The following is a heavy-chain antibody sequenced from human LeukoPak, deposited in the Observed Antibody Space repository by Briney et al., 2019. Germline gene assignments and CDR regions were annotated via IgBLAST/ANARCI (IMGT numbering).Heavy chain of an antibody. CDR2: IKQDGSGK. CDR3: ARGGLQQLAY. J-gene: IGHJ4*02. CDR1: GFTFSTYW. V-gene: IGHV3-7*01. Sequence: GGSLRLSCAASGFTFSTYWMSWVRQAPGKGLEWVANIKQDGSGKYYVDSVKGRFTSSRDNAKNSLYLQMNSLRAEDTAVYYCARGGLQQLAYWGQGTLVTVSS. D-gene: IGHD6-13*01.